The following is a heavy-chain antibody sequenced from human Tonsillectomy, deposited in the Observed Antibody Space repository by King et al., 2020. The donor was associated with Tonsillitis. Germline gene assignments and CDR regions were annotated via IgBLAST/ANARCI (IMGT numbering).Heavy chain of an antibody. CDR3: VREKIGLASFDL. D-gene: IGHD6-19*01. CDR2: IWYDGSNK. CDR1: GFTFSDHG. J-gene: IGHJ4*02. Sequence: VQLVESGGGVVQPGRSLRLSCAGSGFTFSDHGIHWVRQAPGKGLEGVAIIWYDGSNKFYAASVKGRFTLSRDNSKNTLFLQMNSLRAEDTAVYYCVREKIGLASFDLWGRGTLVTVSS. V-gene: IGHV3-33*01.